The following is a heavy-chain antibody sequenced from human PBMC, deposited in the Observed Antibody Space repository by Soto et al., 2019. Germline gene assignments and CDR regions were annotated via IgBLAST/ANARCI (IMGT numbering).Heavy chain of an antibody. D-gene: IGHD1-1*01. CDR1: GGTFSSYA. V-gene: IGHV1-69*06. Sequence: QVQLVQSGAEVKKPGSSVKVSCKASGGTFSSYAISWVRQAPGQGLEWMGGIIPIFGTANYAQKFQGRVTITADKSTSTAYMELSSLRSEDTAVYYCARDLVPVGTVVNGWFDPWGQGTLVTVSS. J-gene: IGHJ5*02. CDR3: ARDLVPVGTVVNGWFDP. CDR2: IIPIFGTA.